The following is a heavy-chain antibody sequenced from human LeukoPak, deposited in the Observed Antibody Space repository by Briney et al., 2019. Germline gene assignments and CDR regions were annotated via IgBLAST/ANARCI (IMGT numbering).Heavy chain of an antibody. Sequence: SGGSLRLSCAASGFTFSLYTMNWVRQAPGKGLEWVSSISSSSNFIYYADSVKGRFTISRDNAKNSLYLQMNSLRAEDTAVYYCVSLGYTDYLPRDYWGQGTLVTVSS. J-gene: IGHJ4*02. CDR2: ISSSSNFI. D-gene: IGHD5-12*01. CDR1: GFTFSLYT. CDR3: VSLGYTDYLPRDY. V-gene: IGHV3-21*01.